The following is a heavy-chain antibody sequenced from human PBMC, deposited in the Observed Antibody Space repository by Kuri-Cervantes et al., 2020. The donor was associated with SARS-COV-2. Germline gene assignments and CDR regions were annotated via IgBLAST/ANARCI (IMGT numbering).Heavy chain of an antibody. D-gene: IGHD2-15*01. CDR1: GYSISSGYY. Sequence: SETLSLTCAVSGYSISSGYYWGWIRQPPGKGLEWIGSIYHSGSTYYNPSLKSRVTISVDTSKNQFSLKLSSVTAADTAVYYRARDNCSGGSCYGYYYMDVWGKGTTVTVSS. CDR3: ARDNCSGGSCYGYYYMDV. CDR2: IYHSGST. V-gene: IGHV4-38-2*02. J-gene: IGHJ6*03.